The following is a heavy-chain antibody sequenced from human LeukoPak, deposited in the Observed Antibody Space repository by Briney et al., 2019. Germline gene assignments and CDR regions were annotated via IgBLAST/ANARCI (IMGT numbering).Heavy chain of an antibody. Sequence: GGSLRLSCAASEFTFSSYTMNWVRQAPGKGLEWVSSISSTSSYIYYADSVKGRFTLSRDNAKNSLYLQMNSLRAEDTAVYYCARAAYSYGPRGFDYWGQGTLVTASS. CDR3: ARAAYSYGPRGFDY. CDR2: ISSTSSYI. J-gene: IGHJ4*02. V-gene: IGHV3-21*01. D-gene: IGHD5-18*01. CDR1: EFTFSSYT.